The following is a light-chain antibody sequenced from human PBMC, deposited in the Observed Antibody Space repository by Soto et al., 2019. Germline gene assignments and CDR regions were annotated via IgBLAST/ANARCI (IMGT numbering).Light chain of an antibody. V-gene: IGKV3-15*01. CDR1: ESVSTT. Sequence: EIVMTQSPATLSVSPGERATLSCRASESVSTTLAWYQQKPGQAPRVLIYGASTRATGIPARFSGSGSGTEFTLTISSLQSEDSAVYYCQQYDRWPVTFGGGTKVEIK. J-gene: IGKJ4*01. CDR3: QQYDRWPVT. CDR2: GAS.